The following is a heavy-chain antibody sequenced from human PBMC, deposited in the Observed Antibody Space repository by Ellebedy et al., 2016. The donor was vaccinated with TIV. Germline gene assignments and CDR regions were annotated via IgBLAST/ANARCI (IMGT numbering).Heavy chain of an antibody. D-gene: IGHD2-15*01. Sequence: MPSETLSLTCFVSDGSISNTNYYWDWIRQPPGKGLEWIGSMYSSGTAYYSPSLESRVTISLDMSKKQISLRLVSVTAADTATYYCARDVAARGSSFDSWGQGNLVVVSS. V-gene: IGHV4-39*07. CDR2: MYSSGTA. CDR1: DGSISNTNYY. J-gene: IGHJ4*02. CDR3: ARDVAARGSSFDS.